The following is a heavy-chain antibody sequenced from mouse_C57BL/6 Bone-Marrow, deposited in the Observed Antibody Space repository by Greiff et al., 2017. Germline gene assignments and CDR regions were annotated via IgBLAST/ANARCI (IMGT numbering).Heavy chain of an antibody. Sequence: VQLQQSGAELVRPGASVKLSCTASGFNIKDDYMHWVKQRPEQGLEWIGWIDPENGDTEYASKFQGKATITADTSSNTAYLQLSSLTSEDTAVYYCTTYDYDGRYAKDNEGRGTSVTVTS. CDR1: GFNIKDDY. V-gene: IGHV14-4*01. J-gene: IGHJ4*01. D-gene: IGHD2-4*01. CDR3: TTYDYDGRYAKDN. CDR2: IDPENGDT.